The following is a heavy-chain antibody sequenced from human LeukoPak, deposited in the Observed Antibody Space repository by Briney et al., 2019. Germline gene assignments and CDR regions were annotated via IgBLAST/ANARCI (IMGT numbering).Heavy chain of an antibody. CDR3: ARSLRDYVWGSYSAIFDY. D-gene: IGHD3-16*01. CDR1: GGSVSSGSYY. J-gene: IGHJ4*02. CDR2: IYYSGST. V-gene: IGHV4-61*01. Sequence: SETLSLTCTVSGGSVSSGSYYWSWIRQPPGKGLEWIGYIYYSGSTNYNPSLKSRVTISVDTSKNQFSLKLSSVTAADTAVYYYARSLRDYVWGSYSAIFDYWGQGTLVTVSS.